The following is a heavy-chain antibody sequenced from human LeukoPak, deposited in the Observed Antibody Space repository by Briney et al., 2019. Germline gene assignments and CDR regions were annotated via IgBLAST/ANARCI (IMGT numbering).Heavy chain of an antibody. CDR2: IYSSEST. J-gene: IGHJ4*02. V-gene: IGHV4-4*07. D-gene: IGHD5-18*01. CDR3: ARDMHSFGYYFDY. CDR1: GGSISGYY. Sequence: PSETLSLTCTVSGGSISGYYWSWIRQPAGKGLEWIGLIYSSESTNYNPSLESRVTMSVDTSKHQFSLKLTSVTAADTAVYHCARDMHSFGYYFDYWGQGILVTVSS.